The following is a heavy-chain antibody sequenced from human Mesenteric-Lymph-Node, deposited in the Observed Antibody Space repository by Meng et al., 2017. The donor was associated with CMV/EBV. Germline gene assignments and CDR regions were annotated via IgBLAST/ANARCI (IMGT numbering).Heavy chain of an antibody. Sequence: SETLSLTCTVSGGSISSNSYYWGWLRQPPGKGLEWIGSIYYSENTYYNPSLKSRVTISVDTSKNQFSLKLSSVTAADTAVYYCARAIYDFWSGYYYYYYYYGMDVWGQGTTVTVSS. D-gene: IGHD3-3*01. V-gene: IGHV4-39*01. CDR3: ARAIYDFWSGYYYYYYYYGMDV. J-gene: IGHJ6*02. CDR1: GGSISSNSYY. CDR2: IYYSENT.